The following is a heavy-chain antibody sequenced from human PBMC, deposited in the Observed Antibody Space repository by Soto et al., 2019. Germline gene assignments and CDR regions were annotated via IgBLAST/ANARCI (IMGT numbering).Heavy chain of an antibody. D-gene: IGHD6-13*01. V-gene: IGHV3-23*01. J-gene: IGHJ1*01. CDR2: VEGSGADT. Sequence: GSLSLSCAASGFTFSSYAMSWVRQAPGKGLEWVSLVEGSGADTYYVDSVKGRFTISRDNSKNTLYLQMNSLRAEDTAVYYCAKAGGSTWGTEYLQHWGQGTLVTVSS. CDR3: AKAGGSTWGTEYLQH. CDR1: GFTFSSYA.